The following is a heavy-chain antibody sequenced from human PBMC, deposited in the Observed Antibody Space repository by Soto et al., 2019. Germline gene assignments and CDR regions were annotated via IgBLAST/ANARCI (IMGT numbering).Heavy chain of an antibody. CDR3: ARETDTSMVDY. Sequence: QVQLVQSGAEVKKPGASVKVSCQTSGYNFSAYYFNWVRQAAGQGPEWMGWLNPRNGQTGYVQKFRGRVTMTRDTSIATVYLELSRRTSEDTAIYFCARETDTSMVDYWGQGTLVTVSS. CDR1: GYNFSAYY. J-gene: IGHJ4*02. CDR2: LNPRNGQT. D-gene: IGHD5-18*01. V-gene: IGHV1-8*01.